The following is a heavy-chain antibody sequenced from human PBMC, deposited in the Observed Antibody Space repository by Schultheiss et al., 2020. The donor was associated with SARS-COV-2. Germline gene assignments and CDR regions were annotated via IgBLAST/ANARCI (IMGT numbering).Heavy chain of an antibody. Sequence: SQTLSLTCAVYGGSFSGYYWSWIRQSPGKGLEWIGEINHSGSTNYNPSLKSRVTILVDTSKNQFSLKLSSVTAADTAVYYCARTCSGGSCYSGGFDYWGQGTLVTVSS. V-gene: IGHV4-34*01. D-gene: IGHD2-15*01. CDR1: GGSFSGYY. CDR3: ARTCSGGSCYSGGFDY. J-gene: IGHJ4*02. CDR2: INHSGST.